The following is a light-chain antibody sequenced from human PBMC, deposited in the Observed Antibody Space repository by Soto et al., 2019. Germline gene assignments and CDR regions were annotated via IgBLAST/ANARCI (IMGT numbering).Light chain of an antibody. Sequence: DIQMTQSPSTLSESVGDRVTITCRDSQSISSWLAWYQQKPGKAPKLLIYKASSLESGVPSRFSGSGYGTEFTLTISSLQPDDFAIDYCHQYNSYWTFGQGTKVEI. CDR3: HQYNSYWT. J-gene: IGKJ1*01. CDR2: KAS. CDR1: QSISSW. V-gene: IGKV1-5*03.